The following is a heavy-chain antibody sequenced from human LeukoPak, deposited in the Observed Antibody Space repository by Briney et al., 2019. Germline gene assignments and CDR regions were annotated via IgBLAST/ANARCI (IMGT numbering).Heavy chain of an antibody. CDR3: ARNYRHDFYYYMDV. V-gene: IGHV4-34*01. CDR1: GGSFSGYY. D-gene: IGHD5-24*01. J-gene: IGHJ6*03. Sequence: SETLSLTCAVYGGSFSGYYWSWIRQPPGKGLEWIGEINHSGSTYYNPSLKSRVTISVDKSKNQFSLRLSSVTAADTAVYYCARNYRHDFYYYMDVWGKGTTVTVSS. CDR2: INHSGST.